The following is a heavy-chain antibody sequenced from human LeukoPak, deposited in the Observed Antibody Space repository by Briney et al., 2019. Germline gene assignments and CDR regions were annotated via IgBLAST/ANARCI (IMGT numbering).Heavy chain of an antibody. CDR2: IYYSGIT. J-gene: IGHJ6*02. CDR3: ARDKGKYYYGMDV. CDR1: GGSISSYY. Sequence: SETLSLTCTVSGGSISSYYWSWIRQPPGKGLEWIGYIYYSGITNYNPSLKSRVTISVDTSKIQFSLKLSSVTAADTAVYYCARDKGKYYYGMDVWGQGTTVTVSS. V-gene: IGHV4-59*01.